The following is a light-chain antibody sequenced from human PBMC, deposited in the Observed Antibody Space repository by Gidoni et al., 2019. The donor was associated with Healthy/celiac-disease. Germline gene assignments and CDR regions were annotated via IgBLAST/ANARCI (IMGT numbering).Light chain of an antibody. J-gene: IGKJ2*01. V-gene: IGKV3-20*01. CDR3: QQYGSSPKYT. CDR1: QRVSGSY. CDR2: GAS. Sequence: EIVLTQSPGTLSLSPAARATLSCRASQRVSGSYLAWYQQKPGQAPRLLIDGASSRATGIPDRFSGSGSGTDFTLTISRLEPEDVAVYYCQQYGSSPKYTFGQGTKLEIK.